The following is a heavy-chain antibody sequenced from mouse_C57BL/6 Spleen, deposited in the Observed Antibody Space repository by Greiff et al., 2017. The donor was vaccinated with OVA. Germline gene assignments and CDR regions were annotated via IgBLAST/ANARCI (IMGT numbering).Heavy chain of an antibody. CDR2: IYPGGGYT. J-gene: IGHJ3*01. V-gene: IGHV1-63*01. CDR1: GYTFTNYW. Sequence: QVQLQQSGAELVRPGTSVKMSCKASGYTFTNYWIGWAKQRPGHGLEWIGDIYPGGGYTNYNEKFKGKATLTADKSSSTAYMQFSSPTSEDSAIYYCARGDDYGEKAGFAYWGQGTLVTVSA. CDR3: ARGDDYGEKAGFAY. D-gene: IGHD2-4*01.